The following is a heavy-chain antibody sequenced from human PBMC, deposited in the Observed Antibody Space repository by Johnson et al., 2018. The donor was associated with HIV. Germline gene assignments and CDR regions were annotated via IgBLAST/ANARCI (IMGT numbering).Heavy chain of an antibody. V-gene: IGHV3-9*01. CDR3: AKDIHMVAPRRAFDI. CDR2: ISWNSGSI. D-gene: IGHD2-15*01. CDR1: GFTFSSYP. Sequence: VQLVESGGGLVQPGGSLRLSCAASGFTFSSYPMSWVRQAPGKGLEWVSGISWNSGSIGYADSVQGRFTISRDNPKNSLYLQMNSLRAEDTALYYCAKDIHMVAPRRAFDIWGQGTMVTVSS. J-gene: IGHJ3*02.